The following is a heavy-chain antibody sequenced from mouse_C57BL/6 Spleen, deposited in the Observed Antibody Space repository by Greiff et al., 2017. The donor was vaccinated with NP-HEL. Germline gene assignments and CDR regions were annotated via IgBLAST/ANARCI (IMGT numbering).Heavy chain of an antibody. CDR2: IWSGGST. D-gene: IGHD2-4*01. CDR1: GFSLTSYG. CDR3: ARSNYDYDYYAMDY. V-gene: IGHV2-2*01. Sequence: VKVVESGPGLVQPSQSLSITCTVSGFSLTSYGVHWVRQSPGKGLEWLGVIWSGGSTDYNAAFISRLSISKDNSKSQVFFKMNSLQADDTAIYYCARSNYDYDYYAMDYWGQGTSVTVSS. J-gene: IGHJ4*01.